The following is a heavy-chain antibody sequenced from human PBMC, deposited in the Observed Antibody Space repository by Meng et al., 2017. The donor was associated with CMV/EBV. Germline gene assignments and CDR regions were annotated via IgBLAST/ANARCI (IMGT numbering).Heavy chain of an antibody. CDR1: GFTFGNFW. D-gene: IGHD1-26*01. J-gene: IGHJ3*02. CDR3: ARVGYSGSYYDDAFDI. V-gene: IGHV3-20*01. CDR2: INWNGGST. Sequence: GGSLRLSCTASGFTFGNFWMHWVRQAPGKGLEWVSGINWNGGSTGYADSVKGRFTISRDNAKNSLYLQMNSLRAEDTALYHCARVGYSGSYYDDAFDIWGQGTMVTVSS.